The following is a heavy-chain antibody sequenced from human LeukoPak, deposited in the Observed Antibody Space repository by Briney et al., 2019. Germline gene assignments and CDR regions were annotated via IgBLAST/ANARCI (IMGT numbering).Heavy chain of an antibody. D-gene: IGHD2-2*01. V-gene: IGHV3-48*02. Sequence: GRSLRLSCTTSGFTFRDYAMSWVRQAPGRGLEWVSYISISSSTIYYGDSVKGRFTISRDNAKNSVYLQMNSLRDEDTAVYYCARELGYCSGTTCSVHYYGMDVWGQGTTVTVSS. CDR3: ARELGYCSGTTCSVHYYGMDV. J-gene: IGHJ6*02. CDR1: GFTFRDYA. CDR2: ISISSSTI.